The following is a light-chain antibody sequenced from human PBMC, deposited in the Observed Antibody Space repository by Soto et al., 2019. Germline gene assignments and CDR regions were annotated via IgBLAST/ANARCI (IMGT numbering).Light chain of an antibody. J-gene: IGKJ1*01. V-gene: IGKV3-15*01. CDR1: QSISSN. CDR3: QQYNNWLGT. Sequence: EIVMTQSPATLSVSPGERATLSCRASQSISSNLAWYQQKPGQAPRLLIYGASTRATGIPARFSGSGSGTEFTLTISSLQSEDFAVYYCQQYNNWLGTFGQGTKVEIK. CDR2: GAS.